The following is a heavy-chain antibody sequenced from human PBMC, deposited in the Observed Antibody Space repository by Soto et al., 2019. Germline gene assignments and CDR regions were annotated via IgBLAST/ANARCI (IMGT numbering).Heavy chain of an antibody. D-gene: IGHD2-8*01. Sequence: GGSLRLSCAASGSTSTNYVMNWVRQAPGKGLEWVSSISGSGTTTFYADSVKGRFIISRDNSKNTLYLQMNSLRAEDTALYYCAKDRVGGVPDAFDIWGQGTMVTVSS. J-gene: IGHJ3*02. V-gene: IGHV3-23*01. CDR2: ISGSGTTT. CDR1: GSTSTNYV. CDR3: AKDRVGGVPDAFDI.